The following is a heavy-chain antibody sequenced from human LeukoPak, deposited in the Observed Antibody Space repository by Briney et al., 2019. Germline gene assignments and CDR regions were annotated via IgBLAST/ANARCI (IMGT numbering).Heavy chain of an antibody. Sequence: GASVKVSCKASGGTFSNYAISWVRQAPGQGLEWMGGIIPIFGTTTYAQKFQGRVTITADESTITAYMELSSLTSEDTGVYYCAQEGEELVNWFDPWGQGTLVTVSS. CDR1: GGTFSNYA. CDR3: AQEGEELVNWFDP. CDR2: IIPIFGTT. V-gene: IGHV1-69*01. D-gene: IGHD3-10*01. J-gene: IGHJ5*02.